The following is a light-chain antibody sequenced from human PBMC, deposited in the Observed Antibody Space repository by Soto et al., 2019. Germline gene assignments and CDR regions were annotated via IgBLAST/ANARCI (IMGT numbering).Light chain of an antibody. CDR2: AS. V-gene: IGKV3-20*01. Sequence: EIVLTQSPGPLSLLPGERATLSCRASQGVSGMYLAWSHQKPGQAPRLPIYASNLPTATPDGFSGSGSGTDFTLTISSVEPEVFAEYDCEHYGTSALFGPRPEVEIK. CDR3: EHYGTSAL. CDR1: QGVSGMY. J-gene: IGKJ3*01.